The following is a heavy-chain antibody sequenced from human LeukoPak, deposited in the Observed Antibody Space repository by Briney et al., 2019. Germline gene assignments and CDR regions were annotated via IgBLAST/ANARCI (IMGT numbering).Heavy chain of an antibody. Sequence: KPSETLSLTCAVSGYSISSGYYWGWIRQPPGKGLEWIGSIYHSGSTYYNSSLKSRVTISVDTSKNQFSLKLSSVTAADTAVYYCARGGGYCSGGSCYPSYFDYWGQGTLVTVSS. V-gene: IGHV4-38-2*01. CDR2: IYHSGST. CDR1: GYSISSGYY. J-gene: IGHJ4*02. D-gene: IGHD2-15*01. CDR3: ARGGGYCSGGSCYPSYFDY.